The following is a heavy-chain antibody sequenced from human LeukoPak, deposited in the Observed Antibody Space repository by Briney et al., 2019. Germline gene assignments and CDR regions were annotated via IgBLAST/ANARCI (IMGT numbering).Heavy chain of an antibody. J-gene: IGHJ6*03. CDR1: GYTFTSYG. CDR2: ISAYNGNT. D-gene: IGHD3-3*01. V-gene: IGHV1-18*01. Sequence: GASVTVSCKASGYTFTSYGISWVRQAPGQGLERLGWISAYNGNTNYAQKLQGRVTMTTDTSTSTAYMELRSLRSDDTAVYYCARRRLSSYYDFWSGYYSESGYYYYYMDVWGKGTTVTVSS. CDR3: ARRRLSSYYDFWSGYYSESGYYYYYMDV.